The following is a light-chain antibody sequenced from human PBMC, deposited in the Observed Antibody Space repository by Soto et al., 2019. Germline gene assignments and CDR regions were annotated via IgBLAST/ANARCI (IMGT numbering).Light chain of an antibody. J-gene: IGLJ2*01. V-gene: IGLV7-46*01. Sequence: QAVVTQEPSLTVSPGGTVTLTCGSSDGPVTSNHYPYWYQQRPGQVPRTLIYDTTNRQSWAPARFSGSLVGVKAALTLSGAQPEAEADYYCLLAYSGGLVFGGGTKLTVL. CDR3: LLAYSGGLV. CDR2: DTT. CDR1: DGPVTSNHY.